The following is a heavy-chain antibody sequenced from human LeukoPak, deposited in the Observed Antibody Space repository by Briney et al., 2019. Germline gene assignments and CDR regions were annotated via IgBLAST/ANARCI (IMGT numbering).Heavy chain of an antibody. CDR2: IYYSGST. CDR3: ASTLYSGSYYLTQLDY. V-gene: IGHV4-59*01. Sequence: PSETLSLTCIVSGGSISSYYWSWIRQPPGKGLEWIGYIYYSGSTNYNPSLKSRVTISVDTSKNQFSLKLSSVTAADTAVYYCASTLYSGSYYLTQLDYWGQGTLVTVSS. CDR1: GGSISSYY. J-gene: IGHJ4*02. D-gene: IGHD1-26*01.